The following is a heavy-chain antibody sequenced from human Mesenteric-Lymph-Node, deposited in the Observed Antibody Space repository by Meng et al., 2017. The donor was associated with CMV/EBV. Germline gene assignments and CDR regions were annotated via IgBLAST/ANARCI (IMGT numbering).Heavy chain of an antibody. D-gene: IGHD6-6*01. J-gene: IGHJ4*02. CDR2: INSDESST. CDR1: GFTLSSYW. V-gene: IGHV3-74*01. Sequence: GGSLRLSCAASGFTLSSYWMHWVRQAPGKGLVWVSRINSDESSTSYADSVKGRFTISRDNAKNTLYLQMNSLRAEDTAVYYCARAFGRDRSIEPRLVDNWGQGTLVTVSS. CDR3: ARAFGRDRSIEPRLVDN.